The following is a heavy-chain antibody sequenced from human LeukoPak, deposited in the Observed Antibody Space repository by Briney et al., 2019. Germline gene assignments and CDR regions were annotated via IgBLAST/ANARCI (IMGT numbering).Heavy chain of an antibody. CDR3: ARAIVVVITHGAFDI. Sequence: GRSLRLSCAASGFTFSSYAMHWVRQAPGKGLEWVAVISYDGSNKYYADSVKGRFTISRDNSKNTLYLQMNSLRAEDTAAYYCARAIVVVITHGAFDIWGQGTMVTVSS. J-gene: IGHJ3*02. CDR1: GFTFSSYA. CDR2: ISYDGSNK. V-gene: IGHV3-30-3*01. D-gene: IGHD3-22*01.